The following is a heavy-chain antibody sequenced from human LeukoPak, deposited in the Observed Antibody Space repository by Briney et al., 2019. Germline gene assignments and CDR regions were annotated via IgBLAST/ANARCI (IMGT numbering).Heavy chain of an antibody. J-gene: IGHJ3*02. Sequence: SETLSLTCTVSGGSISSSSYYWGWIRQPPGKGLEWIGSIYYSGSTYYNPSLKSRVTISVDTSKNQFSLKLSSVTAADTAVCYCARHRGCSSTSCYGRYDAFDIWGQGTMVTVSS. CDR3: ARHRGCSSTSCYGRYDAFDI. D-gene: IGHD2-2*01. CDR1: GGSISSSSYY. V-gene: IGHV4-39*01. CDR2: IYYSGST.